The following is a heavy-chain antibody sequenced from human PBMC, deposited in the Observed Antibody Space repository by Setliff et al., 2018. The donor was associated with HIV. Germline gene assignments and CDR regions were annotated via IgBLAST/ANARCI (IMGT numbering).Heavy chain of an antibody. J-gene: IGHJ4*02. CDR1: GFTFSTYS. D-gene: IGHD3-22*01. CDR2: ISSSSSYI. V-gene: IGHV3-21*01. Sequence: PGGSLRLSCAASGFTFSTYSMNWVRQAPGKGLEWVSSISSSSSYIYYADSVKGRFTISRDNAKNSLYLQMNSLRAEDTAVYYCARGKETMIVVVTTKFDYWGQGTLVTVSS. CDR3: ARGKETMIVVVTTKFDY.